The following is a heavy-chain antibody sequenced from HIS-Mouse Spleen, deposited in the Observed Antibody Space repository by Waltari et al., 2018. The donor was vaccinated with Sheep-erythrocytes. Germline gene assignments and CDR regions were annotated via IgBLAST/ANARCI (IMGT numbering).Heavy chain of an antibody. Sequence: VQLQQWGAGLLKPSETLSLTCAVYGGSFSGYYWSWIRQPPGKGLEWIGEINHSGSTNYNPSLKSRVTISVDTSKNQFSLKLSSVTAADTAVYYCARGPQFRGYYFDYWGQGTLVTVSS. CDR1: GGSFSGYY. J-gene: IGHJ4*02. CDR2: INHSGST. D-gene: IGHD3-10*01. CDR3: ARGPQFRGYYFDY. V-gene: IGHV4-34*01.